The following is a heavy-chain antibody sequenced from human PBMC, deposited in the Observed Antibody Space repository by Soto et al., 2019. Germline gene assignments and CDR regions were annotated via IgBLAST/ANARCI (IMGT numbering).Heavy chain of an antibody. CDR2: ISYDGSNK. CDR3: AKANVDTAMVPFYYYYRMAF. Sequence: SGGSLRLSCAASVFTFSSYGMHLVRQGPGKGLECVSVISYDGSNKYYADSVKGRFTISRDNSKNTLYLKMNSLRAEDTAVYYCAKANVDTAMVPFYYYYRMAFSAQGTTVTVSS. D-gene: IGHD5-18*01. J-gene: IGHJ6*01. CDR1: VFTFSSYG. V-gene: IGHV3-30*18.